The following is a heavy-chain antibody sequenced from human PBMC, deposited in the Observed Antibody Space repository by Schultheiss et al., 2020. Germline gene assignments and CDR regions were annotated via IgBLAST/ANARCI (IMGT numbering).Heavy chain of an antibody. D-gene: IGHD6-19*01. CDR3: ARARKAVAGKGDYYYGMDV. CDR1: GGSVSSGSYY. Sequence: SQTLSLTCTVSGGSVSSGSYYWSWIRQPPGKGLEWIGYIYYSGSTNYNPSLKSRVTISVDTSKNQFSLKLSSVTAADTAVYYCARARKAVAGKGDYYYGMDVWGQGTTVTVYS. V-gene: IGHV4-61*01. J-gene: IGHJ6*02. CDR2: IYYSGST.